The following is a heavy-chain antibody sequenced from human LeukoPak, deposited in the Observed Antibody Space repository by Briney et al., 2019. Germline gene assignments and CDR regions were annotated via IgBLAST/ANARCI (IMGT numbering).Heavy chain of an antibody. CDR2: ISGSGGST. J-gene: IGHJ4*02. D-gene: IGHD3-22*01. V-gene: IGHV3-23*01. CDR3: AKDRTTPIYYYDSSGCFDY. Sequence: GGSLRLSCAASGFTFSSYAMSWVRQAPGKGLEWVSAISGSGGSTYYADSVKGRFTISRDNPKNTLYLQMNSLRAEDTAVYYCAKDRTTPIYYYDSSGCFDYWGQGTLVTVSS. CDR1: GFTFSSYA.